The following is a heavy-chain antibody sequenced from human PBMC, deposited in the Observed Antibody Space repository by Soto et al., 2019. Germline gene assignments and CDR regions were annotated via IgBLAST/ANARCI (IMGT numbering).Heavy chain of an antibody. CDR2: MNPNSGNT. J-gene: IGHJ6*02. CDR3: ASTVTTAHYYGMDV. V-gene: IGHV1-8*02. Sequence: ASVKVSCKASGYTFTSYGISWVRQATGQGLEWMGWMNPNSGNTGYAQKFQGRVTMTRNTSISTAYMELSSLRSEDTAVYYCASTVTTAHYYGMDVWGQGTTVTVSS. CDR1: GYTFTSYG. D-gene: IGHD4-17*01.